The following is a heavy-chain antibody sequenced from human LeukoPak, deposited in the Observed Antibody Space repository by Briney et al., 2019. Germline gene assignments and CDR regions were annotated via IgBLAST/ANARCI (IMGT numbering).Heavy chain of an antibody. CDR1: GFTFSNYA. J-gene: IGHJ4*02. V-gene: IGHV3-30-3*01. D-gene: IGHD3-22*01. CDR3: ARDLYDSGAYSSPIDY. CDR2: ISYDGSNK. Sequence: GRSLRLSCAASGFTFSNYAMHWVRQAPGKGLEWVAVISYDGSNKYYADSVKGRFTISRDNAKNSLYLQMNSLRAEDTAVYYCARDLYDSGAYSSPIDYWGQGTLVTVSS.